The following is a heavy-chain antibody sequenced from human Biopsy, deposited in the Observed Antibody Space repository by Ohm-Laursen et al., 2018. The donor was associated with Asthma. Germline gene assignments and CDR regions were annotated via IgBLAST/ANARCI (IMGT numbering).Heavy chain of an antibody. CDR2: IYYSGST. J-gene: IGHJ5*02. CDR1: GGSINIGDYY. CDR3: ARTTYGHDGFDP. V-gene: IGHV4-31*03. Sequence: PSQTLSLTCTVSGGSINIGDYYWSWIRQHPVKGLEWIGHIYYSGSTYYNPSLKSRVSISLDTSKNQFSLSLTSVTAADTAVYCCARTTYGHDGFDPWGQGTPVTVSS. D-gene: IGHD4-17*01.